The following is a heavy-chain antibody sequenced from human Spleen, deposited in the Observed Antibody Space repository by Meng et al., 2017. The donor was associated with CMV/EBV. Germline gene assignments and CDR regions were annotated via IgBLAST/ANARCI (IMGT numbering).Heavy chain of an antibody. J-gene: IGHJ4*02. CDR2: IRYDEKTK. D-gene: IGHD5-12*01. Sequence: GGSLRLSCAASGFNFRIYGMHWVRQLPGKGLEWVAFIRYDEKTKYYADSVKGRFTISRDNSKNTLHLQMNSLRAEDTAVYYCAKEGAYDREIDSWGQGVLVTVSS. V-gene: IGHV3-30*02. CDR1: GFNFRIYG. CDR3: AKEGAYDREIDS.